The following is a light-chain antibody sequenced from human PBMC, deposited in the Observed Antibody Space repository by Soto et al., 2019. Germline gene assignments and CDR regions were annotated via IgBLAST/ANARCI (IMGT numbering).Light chain of an antibody. CDR1: QSVSSY. J-gene: IGKJ2*01. V-gene: IGKV3-11*01. Sequence: EIVLTRSPATLSLSPGERVTLSCRASQSVSSYLAWYQQKPGQAPRLLIYDASNRATGIPARFSGGGSGTDFTLTISSLEPEDFAVYYCQQRFNWPRFTFGQGTKLEIK. CDR3: QQRFNWPRFT. CDR2: DAS.